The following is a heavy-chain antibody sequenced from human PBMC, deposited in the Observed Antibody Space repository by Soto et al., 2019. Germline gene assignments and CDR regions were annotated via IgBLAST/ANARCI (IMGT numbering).Heavy chain of an antibody. J-gene: IGHJ5*02. V-gene: IGHV5-51*01. CDR1: GDSFTGYW. Sequence: PWESLKISCEGSGDSFTGYWIVLVRQIPWKGLEWMGIVYPSDSRTKYSPSFQGQVTFSADTSTNTAYLQWTSLKASDTAMYYCARRNVANWFGPWGQGTLLTLSS. CDR2: VYPSDSRT. CDR3: ARRNVANWFGP.